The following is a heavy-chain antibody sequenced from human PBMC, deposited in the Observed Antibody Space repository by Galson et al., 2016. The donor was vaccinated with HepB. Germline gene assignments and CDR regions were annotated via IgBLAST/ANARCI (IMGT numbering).Heavy chain of an antibody. D-gene: IGHD2-2*01. Sequence: SLRLSCAASGFRFRNDAMYWVRQAPGKGLEWVAVIWYDGSNENYAASVKGRFTISRDNSKSTLYLQMNRLRDEDTAVYYCARDGSPGVVPTGRFDYWAQGTLVIVSS. V-gene: IGHV3-33*01. CDR1: GFRFRNDA. CDR3: ARDGSPGVVPTGRFDY. CDR2: IWYDGSNE. J-gene: IGHJ4*02.